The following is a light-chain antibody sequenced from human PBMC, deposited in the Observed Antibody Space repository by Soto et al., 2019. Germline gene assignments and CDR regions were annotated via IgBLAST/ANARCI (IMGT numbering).Light chain of an antibody. J-gene: IGKJ1*01. V-gene: IGKV3-20*01. CDR1: QSVSSSY. Sequence: EIVLTQSPGTLSLSPGERATLSCRASQSVSSSYLAWYQQKPGQAPRLLIYGASSKATGIPDRFSGSGSGTDFTLTISRLEPDDFAVYYCQQYGSPPGTFGQGTKVEIK. CDR3: QQYGSPPGT. CDR2: GAS.